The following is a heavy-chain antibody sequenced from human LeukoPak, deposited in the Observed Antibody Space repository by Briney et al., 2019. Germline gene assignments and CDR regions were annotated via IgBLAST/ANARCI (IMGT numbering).Heavy chain of an antibody. D-gene: IGHD3-10*01. Sequence: GGSLRLSCAASGSTFSSYGMHWVRQAPGKGLEWVAVISYDGSNKYYADSVKGRFTISRDNSKNTLYLQMNSLRAEDTAVYYCAKDHHLWFGELSPGFDYWGQGTLVTVSS. CDR3: AKDHHLWFGELSPGFDY. CDR2: ISYDGSNK. V-gene: IGHV3-30*18. CDR1: GSTFSSYG. J-gene: IGHJ4*02.